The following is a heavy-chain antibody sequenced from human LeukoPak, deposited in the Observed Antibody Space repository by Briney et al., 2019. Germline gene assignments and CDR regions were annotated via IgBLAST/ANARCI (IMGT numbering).Heavy chain of an antibody. J-gene: IGHJ4*02. Sequence: PGRSLILSCAASGFTFSIYAMHRVRQAPGKGLEWVAVISYDGSNKYYADSVKGRFTISRDNSKNTLYLQMNSLRAEDTAVYYCGRRFHYWGQGTLVTVSS. CDR3: GRRFHY. CDR1: GFTFSIYA. V-gene: IGHV3-30-3*01. CDR2: ISYDGSNK.